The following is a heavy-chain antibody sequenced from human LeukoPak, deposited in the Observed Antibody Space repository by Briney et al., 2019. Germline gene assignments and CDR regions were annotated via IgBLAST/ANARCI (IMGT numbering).Heavy chain of an antibody. J-gene: IGHJ3*02. V-gene: IGHV4-61*01. CDR3: ARVFDVVVPAAMTDAFDI. CDR1: GGSVSSGSYY. Sequence: SETPSLTCTVSGGSVSSGSYYWSWIRQPPGKGLEWIGYIYYSGSTNYNPSLKSRVTISVDTSKNQFSLKLSSVTAADTAVYYCARVFDVVVPAAMTDAFDIWGQGTMVTVSS. CDR2: IYYSGST. D-gene: IGHD2-2*01.